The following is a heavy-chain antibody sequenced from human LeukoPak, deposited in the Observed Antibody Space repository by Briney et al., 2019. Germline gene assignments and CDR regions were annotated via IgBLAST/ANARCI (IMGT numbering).Heavy chain of an antibody. CDR3: AKSSGYDPMRGSVFDY. J-gene: IGHJ4*02. V-gene: IGHV3-7*03. Sequence: GGSLRLSCGASGFTFDDYWMSWVRQAPGQGLEWVANINQDGSEKYYLDSAKGRFTISRDNARNSLYLQVNSLRAEDTALYYCAKSSGYDPMRGSVFDYWGQGTLVTVSS. CDR2: INQDGSEK. D-gene: IGHD5-12*01. CDR1: GFTFDDYW.